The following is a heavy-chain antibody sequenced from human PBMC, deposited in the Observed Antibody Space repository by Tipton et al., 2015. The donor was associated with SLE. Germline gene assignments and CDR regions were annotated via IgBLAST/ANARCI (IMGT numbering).Heavy chain of an antibody. J-gene: IGHJ5*02. CDR2: IDDSGST. Sequence: TLSLTCAVYGGSFSGFYWNWIRQPPGKGLVWIGEIDDSGSTNYNPSLKSRVTISLDTSKNQFSLKLSSVTAADTAVYYCARGPRSLGGSPRDDTWGQGTLVTVSS. V-gene: IGHV4-34*01. CDR1: GGSFSGFY. D-gene: IGHD2-15*01. CDR3: ARGPRSLGGSPRDDT.